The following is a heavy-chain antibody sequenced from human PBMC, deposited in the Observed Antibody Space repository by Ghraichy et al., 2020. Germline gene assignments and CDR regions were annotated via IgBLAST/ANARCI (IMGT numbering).Heavy chain of an antibody. J-gene: IGHJ4*02. CDR3: ARQGYNWNYAYAHY. Sequence: SETLSLTCTVSGGSISSSSYYWGWIRQPPGKGLEWIGSIYYSGSTYYNPSLKSRVTISVDTSKNQFSLKLSSVTAADTAVYYCARQGYNWNYAYAHYWGQGTLVTVSS. D-gene: IGHD1-7*01. CDR2: IYYSGST. V-gene: IGHV4-39*01. CDR1: GGSISSSSYY.